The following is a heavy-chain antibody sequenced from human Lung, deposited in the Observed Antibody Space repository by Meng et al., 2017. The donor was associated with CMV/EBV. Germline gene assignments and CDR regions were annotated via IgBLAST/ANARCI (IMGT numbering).Heavy chain of an antibody. V-gene: IGHV1-2*02. CDR3: ARKVFRASDAFDI. J-gene: IGHJ3*02. Sequence: ASXXVSXKASGYTFTGYYLHWVRQDPGQGLEWMGWINSKIGDANYTQKFQGRVTVTRDTSISTAYMELKRLTYDDTAVYFCARKVFRASDAFDIWGQGTMVTVSS. CDR2: INSKIGDA. CDR1: GYTFTGYY.